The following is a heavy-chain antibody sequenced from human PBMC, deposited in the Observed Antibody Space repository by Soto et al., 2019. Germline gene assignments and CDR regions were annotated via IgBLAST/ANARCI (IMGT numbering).Heavy chain of an antibody. CDR1: CYTFTSYG. Sequence: AVQVSCKASCYTFTSYGIILLRQAPGQWLEFIVWISAYNGNTNYAQKLQGRVTMTTDTSTSTAYMELRSLRSDDTAVYYCARETPYNWNYGPLEDYYYGMDVWGQGTTVTVSS. D-gene: IGHD1-7*01. CDR3: ARETPYNWNYGPLEDYYYGMDV. CDR2: ISAYNGNT. V-gene: IGHV1-18*04. J-gene: IGHJ6*02.